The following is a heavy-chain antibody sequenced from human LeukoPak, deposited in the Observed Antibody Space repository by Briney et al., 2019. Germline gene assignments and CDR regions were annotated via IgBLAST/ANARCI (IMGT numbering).Heavy chain of an antibody. J-gene: IGHJ4*02. D-gene: IGHD3-22*01. CDR3: TTEVRDSSGYFYFDN. CDR2: IKSKTEGGTT. Sequence: GGSLRLSCAASGFTFSSYEMNWVRQAPGKGLEWVGRIKSKTEGGTTVYAAPVQGRFTISRDDSKNTLYLQINSLKTEDTAVYFCTTEVRDSSGYFYFDNWGQGTLVTVSS. CDR1: GFTFSSYE. V-gene: IGHV3-15*01.